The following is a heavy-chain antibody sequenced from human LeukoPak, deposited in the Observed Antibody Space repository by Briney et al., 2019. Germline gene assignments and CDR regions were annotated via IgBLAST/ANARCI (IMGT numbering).Heavy chain of an antibody. D-gene: IGHD5-24*01. CDR1: GFTFSSYD. Sequence: GGSLRLSCAASGFTFSSYDMHWVRQATGKGLEWVSGLGTAGDRYYSGSVKGRFTISRENAKSSLYLQMNSLTVGDTALYYCTRGGRDGFDIWGQGTLVTVSS. CDR2: LGTAGDR. CDR3: TRGGRDGFDI. V-gene: IGHV3-13*01. J-gene: IGHJ4*02.